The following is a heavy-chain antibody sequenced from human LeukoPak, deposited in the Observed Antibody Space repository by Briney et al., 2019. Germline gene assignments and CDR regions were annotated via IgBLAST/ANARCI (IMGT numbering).Heavy chain of an antibody. Sequence: ASVKVSCKASGYTFTSYDINWVRQATGQGLEWMGWMNPNSGNTGYAQKFQGRVTITRNTSISTAYMELSSLRSEDTAVYYCARRDRSSWSLVGAYFDYWGQGTLVTVSS. V-gene: IGHV1-8*03. CDR3: ARRDRSSWSLVGAYFDY. D-gene: IGHD6-13*01. CDR1: GYTFTSYD. J-gene: IGHJ4*02. CDR2: MNPNSGNT.